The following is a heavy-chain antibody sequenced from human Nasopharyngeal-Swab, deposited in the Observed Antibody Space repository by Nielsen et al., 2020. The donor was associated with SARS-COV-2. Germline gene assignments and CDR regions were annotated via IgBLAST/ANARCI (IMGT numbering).Heavy chain of an antibody. CDR2: IYTSGST. Sequence: SATLSLTCTVSGGSISSYYWSWIRQPAGKGLEWIGRIYTSGSTNYNPSLKSRVTMSVDTSKNQFSLKLSSVTAADTAVYYCARETYYYDSRPLDYWGQGTLVTVSS. CDR3: ARETYYYDSRPLDY. D-gene: IGHD3-22*01. CDR1: GGSISSYY. V-gene: IGHV4-4*07. J-gene: IGHJ4*02.